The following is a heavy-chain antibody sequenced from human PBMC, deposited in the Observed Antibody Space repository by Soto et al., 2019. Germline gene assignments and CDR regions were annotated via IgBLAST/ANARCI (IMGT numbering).Heavy chain of an antibody. J-gene: IGHJ4*02. Sequence: GGSLRLSCAASGFTFSSYAMTWVRQAPGKGLEWVSGISGSGAGGRTYYADFVKGRFTISRDNSKNTLYLQMSSLRAEDTALYYCLKDTYSGNQIRSCEFWGQGT. V-gene: IGHV3-23*01. CDR1: GFTFSSYA. CDR2: ISGSGAGGRT. CDR3: LKDTYSGNQIRSCEF. D-gene: IGHD6-13*01.